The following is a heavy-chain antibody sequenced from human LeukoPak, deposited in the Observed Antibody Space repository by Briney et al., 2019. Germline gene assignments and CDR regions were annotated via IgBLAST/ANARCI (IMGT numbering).Heavy chain of an antibody. Sequence: SETLSLTCAVYGGSFSGYYWGWIRQPPGKGLEWIGSIYYSGSTYYNPSLKSRVTISVDTSKNQFSLKLSSVTAADTAVYYCASHYLDPDAFDIWGQATMVTVSS. CDR1: GGSFSGYY. CDR2: IYYSGST. V-gene: IGHV4-39*01. J-gene: IGHJ3*02. CDR3: ASHYLDPDAFDI.